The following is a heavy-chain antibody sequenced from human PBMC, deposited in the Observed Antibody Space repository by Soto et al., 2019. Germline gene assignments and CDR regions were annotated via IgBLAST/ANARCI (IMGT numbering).Heavy chain of an antibody. CDR2: IRTKTYGGAT. D-gene: IGHD6-19*01. CDR3: TRDKGSSGWSADAFDI. CDR1: GFPFRDYA. Sequence: GGSLRLSXTASGFPFRDYALSWVRQAPGKGLEWVSFIRTKTYGGATQYAASVQGRFTISRDDSKNIAYLQMDSLKIEDTAVYYRTRDKGSSGWSADAFDIWGQGTVVTVSS. V-gene: IGHV3-49*04. J-gene: IGHJ3*02.